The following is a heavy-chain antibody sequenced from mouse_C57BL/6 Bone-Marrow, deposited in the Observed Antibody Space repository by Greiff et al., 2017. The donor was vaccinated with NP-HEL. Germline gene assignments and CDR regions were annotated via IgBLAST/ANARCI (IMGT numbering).Heavy chain of an antibody. D-gene: IGHD2-4*01. CDR2: INPSNGGT. CDR1: GYTFTSYW. V-gene: IGHV1-53*01. J-gene: IGHJ1*03. CDR3: ARYDYDLYWYFDV. Sequence: QVQLQQPGTELVKPGASVKLSCKASGYTFTSYWMHWVKQRPGQGLEWIGNINPSNGGTNYNEKFKSKATLTVDKSSSTAYMQLSSLTSEDSAVYDCARYDYDLYWYFDVWGTGTTVTVSS.